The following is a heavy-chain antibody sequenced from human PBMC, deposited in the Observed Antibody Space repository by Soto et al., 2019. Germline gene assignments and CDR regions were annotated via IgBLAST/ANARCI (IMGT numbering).Heavy chain of an antibody. CDR3: AREPEVTTGHYYGMDV. CDR2: ISSSGSTI. D-gene: IGHD1-1*01. Sequence: EVQLVESGGGLVQPGGSLRLSCAASGFTFSSYEMNWVRQAPGKGLEWVSYISSSGSTIYYADSVKGRFTISRDNAKNSLYLQMNSLRAEDTAVYYCAREPEVTTGHYYGMDVWGQGTTVTVSS. J-gene: IGHJ6*02. V-gene: IGHV3-48*03. CDR1: GFTFSSYE.